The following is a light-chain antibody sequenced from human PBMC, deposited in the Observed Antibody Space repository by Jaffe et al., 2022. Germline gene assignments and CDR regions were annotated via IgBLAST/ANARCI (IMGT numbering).Light chain of an antibody. Sequence: EIVMTQSPVTLSVSPGESATLSCRASQSIVNNLAWYQQRPGQAPRLLVYDASTRATGVPARFSASGSNIEFTLTISSLQSEDFAVYYCQQYNNWPPPFTFGPGTKVDIK. CDR3: QQYNNWPPPFT. CDR2: DAS. J-gene: IGKJ3*01. CDR1: QSIVNN. V-gene: IGKV3-15*01.